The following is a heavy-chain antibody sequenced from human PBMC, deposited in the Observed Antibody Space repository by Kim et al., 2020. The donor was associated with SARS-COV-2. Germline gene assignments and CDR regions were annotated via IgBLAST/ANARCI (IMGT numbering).Heavy chain of an antibody. CDR2: ISGSGGST. Sequence: GGSLRLSCAASGFTFSSYAMSWVRQAPGKGLEWVSAISGSGGSTYYADSVKGRFTISRDNSKNTLYLQMNSLRAEDTAVYYCAKMYEMATTGPGDYWGQGTLVTVSS. D-gene: IGHD5-12*01. CDR3: AKMYEMATTGPGDY. CDR1: GFTFSSYA. J-gene: IGHJ4*02. V-gene: IGHV3-23*01.